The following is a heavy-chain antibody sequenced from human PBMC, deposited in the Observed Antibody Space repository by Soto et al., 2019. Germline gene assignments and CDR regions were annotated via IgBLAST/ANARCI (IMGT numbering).Heavy chain of an antibody. CDR1: GGTFSSYA. J-gene: IGHJ4*02. CDR3: ARVGRTYYYDSSGSYYFDY. CDR2: IIPIFGTA. V-gene: IGHV1-69*01. D-gene: IGHD3-22*01. Sequence: QMQLVQSGAEVKKPGSSVKVSCKASGGTFSSYAISWVRQAPGQGLEWMGGIIPIFGTANYAQKFQGRVTITADESTSTAYMELSSMRSEDTAVYYCARVGRTYYYDSSGSYYFDYWGQGTLVTVSS.